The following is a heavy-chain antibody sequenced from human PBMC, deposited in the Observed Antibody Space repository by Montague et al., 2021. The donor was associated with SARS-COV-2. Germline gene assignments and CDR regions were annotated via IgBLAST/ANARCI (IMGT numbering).Heavy chain of an antibody. Sequence: SETLSLTCTVSGGSISSYYWSWIRQPPGEGLEWIGSIYYSGSTYYNPSLKSRVTISVDTSKNQFSLKLSSVTAADTAVYYCARDLNEYSSSGGFDYWGQGTLVTVSS. D-gene: IGHD6-6*01. V-gene: IGHV4-59*12. CDR3: ARDLNEYSSSGGFDY. J-gene: IGHJ4*02. CDR1: GGSISSYY. CDR2: IYYSGST.